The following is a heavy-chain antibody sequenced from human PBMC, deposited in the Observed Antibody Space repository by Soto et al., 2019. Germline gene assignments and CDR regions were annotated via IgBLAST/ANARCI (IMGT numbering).Heavy chain of an antibody. Sequence: PSETLSLTCTVSGGSISSYYWSWIRQPPGKGLEWIGYIYYSGSTNYNPSLKSRVTISVDTSKNQFSLKLSSVTAADTAVYYCARGRSSGSYFDFDYWGQGTLVTVSS. CDR2: IYYSGST. CDR1: GGSISSYY. J-gene: IGHJ4*02. CDR3: ARGRSSGSYFDFDY. D-gene: IGHD1-26*01. V-gene: IGHV4-59*01.